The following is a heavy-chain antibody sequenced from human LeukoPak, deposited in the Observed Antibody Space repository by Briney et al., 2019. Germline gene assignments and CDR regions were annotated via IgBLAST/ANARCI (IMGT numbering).Heavy chain of an antibody. Sequence: SETLSLTCTVSGGSISSSSYYCGWIRHPPGKGLEWIGSIYYSGSTSYNPSLKSRFTLSVDTSKNHFSLKLSSVTAADTDVYYCARRTVTATNFDYWGQGTLVTVSS. D-gene: IGHD1-14*01. CDR1: GGSISSSSYY. J-gene: IGHJ4*02. CDR3: ARRTVTATNFDY. V-gene: IGHV4-39*02. CDR2: IYYSGST.